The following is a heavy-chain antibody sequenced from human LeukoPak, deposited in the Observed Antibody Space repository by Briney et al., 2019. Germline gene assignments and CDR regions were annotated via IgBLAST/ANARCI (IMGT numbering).Heavy chain of an antibody. CDR3: AKVAIAVAGTNVDY. Sequence: PGGSLRLSCAASGFTFSSYGMHWVRQAPGKGLEWVAVISYDGSNKYYADSVKGRFTISRDNSKNTLYLQMNSLRAEDMAVYYCAKVAIAVAGTNVDYWGQGTLVTVSS. CDR2: ISYDGSNK. V-gene: IGHV3-30*18. CDR1: GFTFSSYG. J-gene: IGHJ4*02. D-gene: IGHD6-19*01.